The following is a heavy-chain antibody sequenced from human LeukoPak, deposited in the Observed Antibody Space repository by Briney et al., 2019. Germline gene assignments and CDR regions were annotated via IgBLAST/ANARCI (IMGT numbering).Heavy chain of an antibody. CDR1: GGSISSGGYY. CDR3: XRXXXXXXXXDY. J-gene: IGHJ4*01. V-gene: IGHV4-31*03. CDR2: IYYSGST. Sequence: SETLSLTCTVSGGSISSGGYYWSWIRQHPGKGLEWIGYIYYSGSTYYNPSLKSRVTISVDTSKNQFSLKLSSVTAADTAVYYXXRXXXXXXXXDYXXXGTLVTVS.